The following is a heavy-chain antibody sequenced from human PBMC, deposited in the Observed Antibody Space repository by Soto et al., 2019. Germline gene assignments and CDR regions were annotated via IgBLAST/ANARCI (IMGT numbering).Heavy chain of an antibody. V-gene: IGHV4-30-4*01. CDR2: IYGTGST. D-gene: IGHD5-18*01. CDR1: AGSISRGDYY. CDR3: ARVSGHNTGYYSVYFMDV. Sequence: SQTLRLPCNVSAGSISRGDYYWTLIRQSPGKGLEWFGYIYGTGSTFSTPSLNSRVTISLEPSENQFSLDMNSVTAADTAVYFCARVSGHNTGYYSVYFMDVWGQGHTVT. J-gene: IGHJ6*02.